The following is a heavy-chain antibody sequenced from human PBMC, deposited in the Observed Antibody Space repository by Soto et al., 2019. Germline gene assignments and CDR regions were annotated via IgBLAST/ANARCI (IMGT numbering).Heavy chain of an antibody. CDR1: GYTFTSYG. CDR2: ISAYNGNT. CDR3: ARDGLTMVRGVILPGMDV. V-gene: IGHV1-18*01. Sequence: QVQLVQSGAEVKKPGASVKVSRKASGYTFTSYGISWVRQAPGQGLEWMGWISAYNGNTNYAQKLQGRVTMTTDTSTSTAYMELRSLRSDDTAVYYCARDGLTMVRGVILPGMDVWGQGTTVTVSS. D-gene: IGHD3-10*01. J-gene: IGHJ6*02.